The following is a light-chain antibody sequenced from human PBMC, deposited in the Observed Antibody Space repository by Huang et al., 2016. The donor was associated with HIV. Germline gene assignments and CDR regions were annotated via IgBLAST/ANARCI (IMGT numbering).Light chain of an antibody. J-gene: IGKJ1*01. V-gene: IGKV3-15*01. CDR3: QQYNDWPLT. Sequence: EIVMTQSPATLSVSPGERVTLSCRASQSLSSQLAWYQQKRGQAPRLLIYGVSTRATDIPARFSGSGSGTDFTITINSLQSEDFATYYCQQYNDWPLTCGQGTEVEIK. CDR1: QSLSSQ. CDR2: GVS.